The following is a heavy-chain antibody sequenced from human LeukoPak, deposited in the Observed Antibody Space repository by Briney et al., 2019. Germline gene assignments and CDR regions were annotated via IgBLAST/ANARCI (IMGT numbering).Heavy chain of an antibody. Sequence: PSETLSLTCAVYGGSFSGYYWSWIRQPPGKGLEWIGEINHSGSTNYNPSLKSRVTISVDTSKNQFSLKLSSVTAADTAVYYCARAFGSGSYYKFWFDPWGQGTLVTVSS. V-gene: IGHV4-34*01. CDR3: ARAFGSGSYYKFWFDP. CDR2: INHSGST. CDR1: GGSFSGYY. J-gene: IGHJ5*02. D-gene: IGHD3-10*01.